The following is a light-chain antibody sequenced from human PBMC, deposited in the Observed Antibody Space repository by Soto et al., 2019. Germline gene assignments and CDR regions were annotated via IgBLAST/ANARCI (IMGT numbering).Light chain of an antibody. CDR3: HQYGSSPPYT. CDR2: GVS. J-gene: IGKJ2*01. V-gene: IGKV3-20*01. CDR1: QSISSYY. Sequence: EIVLTQSPGTLSLSSGERATLSCRASQSISSYYLVWYQQKPGQAPRLLIYGVSSRATGIPDRFSGSGSGTDFTLTISSLEPEDFAVYYCHQYGSSPPYTFGQGTKLEIK.